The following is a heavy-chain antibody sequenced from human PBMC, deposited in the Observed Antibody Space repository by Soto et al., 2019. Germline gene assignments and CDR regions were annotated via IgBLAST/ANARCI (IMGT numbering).Heavy chain of an antibody. D-gene: IGHD5-12*01. CDR1: GFTFSSYG. Sequence: GGSLRLSCAASGFTFSSYGTHWVRQAPGKGLEWVAVISYDGSNKYYADSVKGRFTISGDNSKNTLYLQMNSLRAEDTAVYYCAKVKGRWLQYYGMDVWGQGTTVTVSS. CDR3: AKVKGRWLQYYGMDV. J-gene: IGHJ6*02. V-gene: IGHV3-30*18. CDR2: ISYDGSNK.